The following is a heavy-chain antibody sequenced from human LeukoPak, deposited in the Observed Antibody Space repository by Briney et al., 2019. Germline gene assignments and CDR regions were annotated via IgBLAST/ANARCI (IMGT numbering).Heavy chain of an antibody. D-gene: IGHD3-10*01. CDR2: IKQDGSEK. CDR1: GFTFSSYW. CDR3: ARAGRAYYYGSGSYSWFDP. J-gene: IGHJ5*02. Sequence: GGSLRLSCAASGFTFSSYWISWVRQAPGKGLEWVANIKQDGSEKYYVDSVKGRFTISRDNAKNSLYLQMNSLRAEDTAVYYCARAGRAYYYGSGSYSWFDPWGQGTLVTVSS. V-gene: IGHV3-7*01.